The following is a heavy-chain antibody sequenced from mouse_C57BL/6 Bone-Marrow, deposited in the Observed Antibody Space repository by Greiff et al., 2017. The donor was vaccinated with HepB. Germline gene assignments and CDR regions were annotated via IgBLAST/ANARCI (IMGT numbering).Heavy chain of an antibody. CDR1: GFTFTDYY. CDR2: IRNKANGYTT. J-gene: IGHJ2*01. D-gene: IGHD1-1*01. Sequence: EVHLVESGGGLVQPGGSLILSCAASGFTFTDYYMSWVRQPPGKALEWLGFIRNKANGYTTEYSASVKGRFTISRDNSQSILYLQMNALRAEDSATYYCARYDYGSTGYWGQGTTLTVSS. CDR3: ARYDYGSTGY. V-gene: IGHV7-3*01.